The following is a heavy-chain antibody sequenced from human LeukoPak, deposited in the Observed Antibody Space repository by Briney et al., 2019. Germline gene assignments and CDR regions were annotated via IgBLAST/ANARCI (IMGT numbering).Heavy chain of an antibody. Sequence: GSLRLSCAASGFTVSSKYMNWVRQAPGKGLEWVSVIYSGGSTYYADSVKGRFTISRDNAKNSLYLQMNSLEAEDTAVYYCARDVIGGDTLDSWGQGTLVTVSS. CDR1: GFTVSSKY. CDR2: IYSGGST. V-gene: IGHV3-53*01. D-gene: IGHD2-21*02. CDR3: ARDVIGGDTLDS. J-gene: IGHJ4*02.